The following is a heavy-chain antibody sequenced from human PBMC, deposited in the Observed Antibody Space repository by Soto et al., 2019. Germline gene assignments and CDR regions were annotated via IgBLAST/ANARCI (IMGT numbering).Heavy chain of an antibody. J-gene: IGHJ5*02. CDR1: GYTFTNYA. V-gene: IGHV1-3*04. Sequence: QIQLVQSGAEMKKPGASVKVSCKASGYTFTNYAMHWVRQAPGQRLEWMGRINTANGDTIYSQNFQGRVTITRDTSSSTVYLELSSLRFEDTAVYYCGRGKATVDPWGQGIRVTVSS. CDR3: GRGKATVDP. CDR2: INTANGDT.